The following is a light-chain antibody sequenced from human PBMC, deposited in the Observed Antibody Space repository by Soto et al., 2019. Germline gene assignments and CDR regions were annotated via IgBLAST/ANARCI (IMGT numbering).Light chain of an antibody. CDR2: EGS. J-gene: IGLJ1*01. Sequence: QSALTQPASVSGSPGQSITISCTGTSSDVGSYTLVSWYQQHPGKAPKLIIYEGSKRPSGVSNRFSGSKSGNTASLTISGLQADDEADYYCCSYAGSLYVFGTGTKLTVL. CDR1: SSDVGSYTL. CDR3: CSYAGSLYV. V-gene: IGLV2-23*01.